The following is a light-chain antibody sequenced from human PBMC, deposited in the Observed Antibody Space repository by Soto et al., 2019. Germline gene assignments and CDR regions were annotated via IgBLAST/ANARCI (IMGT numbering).Light chain of an antibody. J-gene: IGKJ1*01. CDR3: QRRSKWRT. CDR2: DAC. CDR1: QSVSGY. V-gene: IGKV3-11*01. Sequence: IVLSQSPATLSLSTGERATLSCRASQSVSGYLAWYQQKPGQAPRLLNDDACKRATGIPARFSGSGFGTDFTLTSSSLEPEDFAVYYCQRRSKWRTFGQGTKVDI.